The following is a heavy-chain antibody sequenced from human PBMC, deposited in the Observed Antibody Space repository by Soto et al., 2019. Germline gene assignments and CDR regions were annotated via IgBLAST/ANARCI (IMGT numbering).Heavy chain of an antibody. V-gene: IGHV3-30-3*01. CDR3: ARAGITIFGVIMD. CDR2: ISYDVSKK. J-gene: IGHJ4*02. CDR1: GFTFSSYA. D-gene: IGHD3-3*01. Sequence: QVQLVESGGGVVQPGRSLRLSCAASGFTFSSYAKHWVRQAPGKGLEWVAIISYDVSKKYYADSVKGRFILSRDNSKNTLYLQMNSLRAEDTAVYYCARAGITIFGVIMDWGQGTLVTVSS.